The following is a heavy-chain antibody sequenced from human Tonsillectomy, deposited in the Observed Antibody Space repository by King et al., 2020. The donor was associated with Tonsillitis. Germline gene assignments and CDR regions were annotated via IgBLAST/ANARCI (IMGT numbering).Heavy chain of an antibody. D-gene: IGHD2-15*01. CDR3: ARDNCSGGSCFNDH. Sequence: VQLQESGPGLVKPSETLSLTCTVSGGSISSYYWSWIRQPAGQGLEWIGRIHTSGSTNYNPSLKSRVTMSVDTSKNQFSLKLSSVTAADTAVYYCARDNCSGGSCFNDHWGQGTLVPVSS. J-gene: IGHJ5*02. CDR1: GGSISSYY. CDR2: IHTSGST. V-gene: IGHV4-4*07.